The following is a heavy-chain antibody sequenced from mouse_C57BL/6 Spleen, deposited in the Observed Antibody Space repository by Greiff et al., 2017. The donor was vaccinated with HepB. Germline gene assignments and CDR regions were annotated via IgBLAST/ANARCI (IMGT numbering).Heavy chain of an antibody. V-gene: IGHV10-1*01. Sequence: EVKLVESGGGLVQPKGSLKLSCAASGFSFNTYAMNWVRQAPGKGLEWVARIRSKSNNYATYYADSVKDRFTISRDDSESMLYLQMNNLKTEDTAMYYCVRQRSNGHFDVWGTGTTVTVSS. J-gene: IGHJ1*03. CDR1: GFSFNTYA. CDR3: VRQRSNGHFDV. CDR2: IRSKSNNYAT. D-gene: IGHD2-5*01.